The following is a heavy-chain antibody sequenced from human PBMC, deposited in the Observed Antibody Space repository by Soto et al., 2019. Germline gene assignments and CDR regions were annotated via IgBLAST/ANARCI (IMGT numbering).Heavy chain of an antibody. V-gene: IGHV3-23*01. CDR1: GFTFSSYA. CDR3: AKDNLAHTAMVHLHYYGMDV. CDR2: ISGSGGST. D-gene: IGHD5-18*01. J-gene: IGHJ6*02. Sequence: EVQLLESGGGLVQPGGSLRLSCAASGFTFSSYAMSWVRQAPGKGLEWVSAISGSGGSTYYADSVKGRFTISRDNSKNTLYLQMNSLRAEDTAVYYCAKDNLAHTAMVHLHYYGMDVWAKGPRSPSP.